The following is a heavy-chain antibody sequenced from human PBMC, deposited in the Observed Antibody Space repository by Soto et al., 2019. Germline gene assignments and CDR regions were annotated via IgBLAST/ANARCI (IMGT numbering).Heavy chain of an antibody. Sequence: SETLSLTCTVSGGSVSSGSYYWSWIRQPPGKGLEWIGYIYYGGSTNYNPSLKSRVTISVDTSKNQFSLKLSSVTAADTAVYYCAVAFYGSGSYFDPWGQGTLVTVSS. CDR3: AVAFYGSGSYFDP. CDR1: GGSVSSGSYY. V-gene: IGHV4-61*01. CDR2: IYYGGST. D-gene: IGHD3-10*01. J-gene: IGHJ5*02.